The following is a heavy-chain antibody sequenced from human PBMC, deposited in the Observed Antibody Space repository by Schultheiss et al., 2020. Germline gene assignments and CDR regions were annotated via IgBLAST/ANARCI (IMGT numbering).Heavy chain of an antibody. Sequence: GGSLRLSCAASGFTFSSYAMSWVRQAPGKGLEWVSAVRGSGASTYYADSVKGRFTISRDNAKDSLYLQMNSLRVEDTAVYYCAGRDGILGGDYWGQGILVTVSS. D-gene: IGHD5-24*01. CDR3: AGRDGILGGDY. CDR1: GFTFSSYA. V-gene: IGHV3-23*01. J-gene: IGHJ4*02. CDR2: VRGSGAST.